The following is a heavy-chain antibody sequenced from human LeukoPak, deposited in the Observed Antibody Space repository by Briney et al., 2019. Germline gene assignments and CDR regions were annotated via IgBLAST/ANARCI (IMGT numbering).Heavy chain of an antibody. CDR2: INSDGYSI. CDR3: TRAGYSSGFDS. J-gene: IGHJ5*01. D-gene: IGHD6-19*01. CDR1: GFTFSGYW. V-gene: IGHV3-74*03. Sequence: PGGPLRLSCAASGFTFSGYWMHWVRQAPGKGLMWVSRINSDGYSITYADSVKGRFTISRDNAKNTLYLQMNSLIAEDTAVYFCTRAGYSSGFDSWGQGTLVTVSS.